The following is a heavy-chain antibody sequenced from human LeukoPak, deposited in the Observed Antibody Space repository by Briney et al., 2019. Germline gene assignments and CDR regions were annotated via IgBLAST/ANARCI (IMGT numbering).Heavy chain of an antibody. CDR2: INSDGSRT. D-gene: IGHD6-19*01. CDR3: ARDVQAGPGY. J-gene: IGHJ4*02. V-gene: IGHV3-74*01. Sequence: GGSLRLSCATSGFTFSSYWMHWVRQAPGQGLVWVSRINSDGSRTTYADSAKSRFTISRDNAKNTLHLQMNSLRAEDTAVYYCARDVQAGPGYWGQGTLVTVSS. CDR1: GFTFSSYW.